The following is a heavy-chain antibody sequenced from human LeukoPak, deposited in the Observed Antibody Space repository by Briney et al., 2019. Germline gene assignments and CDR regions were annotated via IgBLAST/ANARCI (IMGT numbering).Heavy chain of an antibody. CDR2: IYYSGST. J-gene: IGHJ3*02. CDR3: ARRRSSWYLFDAFDI. Sequence: SETLSLTCTVSGGSISSYSWSWIRQPPGKGLEWIGYIYYSGSTNYNPSLKSRVTISVDTSKNQFSLKLSFVTATDTAVYYCARRRSSWYLFDAFDIWGQGTMVTVSS. CDR1: GGSISSYS. V-gene: IGHV4-59*08. D-gene: IGHD6-13*01.